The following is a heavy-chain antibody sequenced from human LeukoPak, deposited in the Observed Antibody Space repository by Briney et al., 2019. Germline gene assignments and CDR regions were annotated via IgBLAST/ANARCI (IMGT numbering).Heavy chain of an antibody. CDR1: GGSISRYY. D-gene: IGHD3-16*02. CDR3: AREDVWGNNRPKGHFDY. Sequence: PSETLSLTCTVSGGSISRYYWSWIRQPPGKGLEWIGYIYDRGSTNYNPSLKSRVTLSVDTSKNQFSLNLNSVTAADTAMYYCAREDVWGNNRPKGHFDYWGQETLVTVSS. V-gene: IGHV4-59*01. CDR2: IYDRGST. J-gene: IGHJ4*02.